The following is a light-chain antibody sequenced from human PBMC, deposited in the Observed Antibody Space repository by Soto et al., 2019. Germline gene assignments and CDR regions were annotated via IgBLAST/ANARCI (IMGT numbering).Light chain of an antibody. V-gene: IGKV2-40*01. J-gene: IGKJ4*01. Sequence: DTVMTQTPLSLPVTPGEPASISCRSSQSLLDSDDGNTYLDWYLQKPGQSPQLLIYTVSYRASGVPDRFSGSGSGTDFTLKISRVEAEDVGVYYCMQRIEFPVTFGGGTKVDIK. CDR3: MQRIEFPVT. CDR1: QSLLDSDDGNTY. CDR2: TVS.